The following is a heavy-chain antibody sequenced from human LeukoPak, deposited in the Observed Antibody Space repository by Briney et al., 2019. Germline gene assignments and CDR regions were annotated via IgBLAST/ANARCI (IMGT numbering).Heavy chain of an antibody. CDR1: GATFSSYA. V-gene: IGHV1-69*05. D-gene: IGHD3-10*01. CDR3: SRVAGRVGWFDP. Sequence: SVTVSFKSSGATFSSYAISWVRQAPGQGLEWMGGIIPIFGTANYAQKFQGRVTITTDESTSTAYMELSSLRSEDTAAYYCSRVAGRVGWFDPWGQGTLVTVSS. J-gene: IGHJ5*02. CDR2: IIPIFGTA.